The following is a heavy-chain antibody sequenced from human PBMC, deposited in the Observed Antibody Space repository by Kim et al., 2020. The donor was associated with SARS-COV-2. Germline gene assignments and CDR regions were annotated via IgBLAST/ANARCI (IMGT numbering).Heavy chain of an antibody. Sequence: ASVKVSCKASGYTFTSYNINWVRQATGQGLEWMGWIHPQSGNTGYPQKFQGRLTMTRNTSINTAYMELSSLRSEDTAVYYCARGRRQLWHLDTFHMWGQGTVVTVSS. J-gene: IGHJ3*02. D-gene: IGHD5-18*01. CDR1: GYTFTSYN. CDR2: IHPQSGNT. V-gene: IGHV1-8*01. CDR3: ARGRRQLWHLDTFHM.